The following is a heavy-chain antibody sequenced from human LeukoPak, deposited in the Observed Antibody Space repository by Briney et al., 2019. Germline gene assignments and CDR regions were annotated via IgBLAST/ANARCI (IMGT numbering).Heavy chain of an antibody. Sequence: ASVKVSCKASGYTFTSYGISWVRQAPGQGLEWMGWISAYNGNTNYAQKLQGRVTMTTDTSTSTACMELRSLRSDDTAVYYCARDIYYYDSSGYYFPGGSDYWGQGTLVTVSS. J-gene: IGHJ4*02. V-gene: IGHV1-18*01. CDR2: ISAYNGNT. D-gene: IGHD3-22*01. CDR3: ARDIYYYDSSGYYFPGGSDY. CDR1: GYTFTSYG.